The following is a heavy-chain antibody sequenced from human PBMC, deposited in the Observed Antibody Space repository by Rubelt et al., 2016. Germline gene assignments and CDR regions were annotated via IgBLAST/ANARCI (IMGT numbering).Heavy chain of an antibody. J-gene: IGHJ5*02. Sequence: VSGKGLEWVSHISSSGSAIHYGDSVKGRFTISRDNAKNSLYLQMNSLRGEDTAVYYCARVKSGVRGEVGWFDPWGQGTLVTVSS. CDR3: ARVKSGVRGEVGWFDP. CDR2: ISSSGSAI. V-gene: IGHV3-48*01. D-gene: IGHD3-10*01.